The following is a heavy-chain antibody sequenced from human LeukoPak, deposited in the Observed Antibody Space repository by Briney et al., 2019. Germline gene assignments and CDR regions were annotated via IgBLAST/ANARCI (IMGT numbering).Heavy chain of an antibody. CDR3: ARDLGGDSTAFDY. V-gene: IGHV3-30*04. J-gene: IGHJ4*02. D-gene: IGHD2-21*01. Sequence: GGSLRLSCAASGFTFSSYAMHWVRQAPGKGLEWVAVISYDGSNKYYADSVKGRFTISRDNSKNTLYLQMNSLRAEDTAVYYCARDLGGDSTAFDYWGQGTLVTVSS. CDR1: GFTFSSYA. CDR2: ISYDGSNK.